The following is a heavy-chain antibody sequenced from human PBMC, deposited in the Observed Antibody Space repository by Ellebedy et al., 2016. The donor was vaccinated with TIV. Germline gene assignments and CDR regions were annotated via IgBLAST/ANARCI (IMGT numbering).Heavy chain of an antibody. D-gene: IGHD6-6*01. CDR3: ARGYSSSGYYYYGMDV. Sequence: SETLSLTCTVSGGSISSSSYYWGWIRQPPGKGLEWIGSIYYSGTTYYNPSLKSRVTISVDTSKNQFSLKLSSVTAADTAVYYCARGYSSSGYYYYGMDVWGQGTTVTVSS. CDR2: IYYSGTT. CDR1: GGSISSSSYY. V-gene: IGHV4-39*07. J-gene: IGHJ6*02.